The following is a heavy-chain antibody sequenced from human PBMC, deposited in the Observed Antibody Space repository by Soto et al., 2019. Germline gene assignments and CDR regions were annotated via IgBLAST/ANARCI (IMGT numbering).Heavy chain of an antibody. CDR1: GFTFSSYI. J-gene: IGHJ6*02. Sequence: GGSLRLSCAASGFTFSSYIMNWVRQAPGKGLEWVSYISSSSSTIYYADSVKGRFTISRDNAKNSLYLQMNSLRDEDTAVYYCARLYCSGGSCYPEGYYYYGMDVWGQGTTVTVSS. V-gene: IGHV3-48*02. CDR3: ARLYCSGGSCYPEGYYYYGMDV. D-gene: IGHD2-15*01. CDR2: ISSSSSTI.